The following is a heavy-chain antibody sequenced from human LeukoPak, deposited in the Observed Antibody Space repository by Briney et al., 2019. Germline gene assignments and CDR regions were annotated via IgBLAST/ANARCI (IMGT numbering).Heavy chain of an antibody. V-gene: IGHV3-7*01. J-gene: IGHJ4*02. CDR3: ARDHRAYYYDSSGYYFDY. CDR1: GFTFSSYW. D-gene: IGHD3-22*01. CDR2: IKQDGSEK. Sequence: GGSLRLSCEASGFTFSSYWMSWVRQAPGKGLEWVANIKQDGSEKYYVDSVKGRFTISRDNAKNSLYLQMNSLRAEDTAVYYCARDHRAYYYDSSGYYFDYWGQGTLVTVSS.